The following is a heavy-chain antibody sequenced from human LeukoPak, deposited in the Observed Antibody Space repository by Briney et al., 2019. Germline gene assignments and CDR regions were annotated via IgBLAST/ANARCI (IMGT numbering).Heavy chain of an antibody. Sequence: GGSLRLSCAASGFTVSSYWMHWLRQAPGKGLVWASRIKSDGSSATYADSVKGRFTISRDNAKNTVYLQMNSLRAEDMAVYYCARSDWFDPWGQGTLVTVSS. CDR1: GFTVSSYW. CDR3: ARSDWFDP. V-gene: IGHV3-74*01. CDR2: IKSDGSSA. J-gene: IGHJ5*02.